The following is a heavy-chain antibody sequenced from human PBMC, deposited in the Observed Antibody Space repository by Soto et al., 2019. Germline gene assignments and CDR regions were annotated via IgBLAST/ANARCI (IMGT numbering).Heavy chain of an antibody. D-gene: IGHD3-22*01. J-gene: IGHJ6*03. Sequence: EVQLVESGGGLVQPGGSLRLSCAASGFTFTTYWMTWVRQAPGKGLEWVANIKQDGSEKYYVDSVKGRFTISRDKAKNSLYLQMNSLRAEDTAVYFCADSGSYTDVWGKGTTVIVSS. CDR2: IKQDGSEK. CDR3: ADSGSYTDV. CDR1: GFTFTTYW. V-gene: IGHV3-7*01.